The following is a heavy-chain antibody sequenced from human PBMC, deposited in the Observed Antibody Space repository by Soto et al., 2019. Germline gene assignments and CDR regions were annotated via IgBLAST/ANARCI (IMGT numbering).Heavy chain of an antibody. Sequence: SETLSLTCTVSGGSISSYYWSWIRQPPGKGLEWIGYIYYSGSTNYNPSLKSRVTISVDTSKNQFSLKLSSVTAADTAVYYCARSSPMIVGSTNWFDPWGQGTLVTVSS. V-gene: IGHV4-59*01. D-gene: IGHD3-22*01. CDR2: IYYSGST. CDR1: GGSISSYY. CDR3: ARSSPMIVGSTNWFDP. J-gene: IGHJ5*02.